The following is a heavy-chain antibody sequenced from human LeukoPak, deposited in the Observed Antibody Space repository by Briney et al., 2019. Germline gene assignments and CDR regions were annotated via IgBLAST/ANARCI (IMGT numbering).Heavy chain of an antibody. CDR2: IGTAGDI. D-gene: IGHD2-15*01. CDR3: AKDGWVTKILYYMDV. CDR1: GFTFSNYD. Sequence: GGSLRLSCAASGFTFSNYDMHWVRQATGKGLEWVSGIGTAGDIYYPGSVKGRFTISRDNSKNTLYLQMNSLRAEDTAVYYCAKDGWVTKILYYMDVWGKGTTVTISS. V-gene: IGHV3-13*01. J-gene: IGHJ6*03.